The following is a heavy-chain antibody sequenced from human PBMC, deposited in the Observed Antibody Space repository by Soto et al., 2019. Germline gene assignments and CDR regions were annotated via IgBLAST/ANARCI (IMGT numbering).Heavy chain of an antibody. CDR1: GFSFSSYA. Sequence: EVQLLESGGGLVQPGGSLRLSCAASGFSFSSYAMSWVRQAPGKGLEWVSAVSAGGGDTYNRDSVKGRFTIARDNSKNTLYLQMNSLSVEDTAVYLCDRTTPSLYYFDPWGQGTLVTVSS. V-gene: IGHV3-23*01. CDR2: VSAGGGDT. D-gene: IGHD1-26*01. CDR3: DRTTPSLYYFDP. J-gene: IGHJ5*02.